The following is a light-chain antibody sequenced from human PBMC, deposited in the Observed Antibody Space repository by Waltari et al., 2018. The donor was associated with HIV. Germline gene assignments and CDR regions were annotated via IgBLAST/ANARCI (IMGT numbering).Light chain of an antibody. Sequence: QSALTQPAPVSGSPGQSITIPCTGASSDVGYYNYVFWYQQHPGKVPKLMIYDVSKRPSGVSNRFSGSKSGNTASLTISGLQAEDEADYYCSSYTGSNTLGVFGTGTRVTVL. CDR1: SSDVGYYNY. CDR2: DVS. CDR3: SSYTGSNTLGV. J-gene: IGLJ1*01. V-gene: IGLV2-14*03.